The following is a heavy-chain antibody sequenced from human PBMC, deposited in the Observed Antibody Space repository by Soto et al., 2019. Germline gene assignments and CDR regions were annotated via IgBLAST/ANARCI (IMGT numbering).Heavy chain of an antibody. J-gene: IGHJ4*02. CDR2: IFYNGST. Sequence: QVQLHESGPGLVKTSETLSLTCTVSGGSVSSGSYYWSWIRQPPGKGLELIGYIFYNGSTNYNPSLKSQVTMSVDTSRDQFSLRLSSVTAPDTAFYYCAGGVTMLTGFDYWGQGSLVTVSS. D-gene: IGHD3-10*02. CDR1: GGSVSSGSYY. V-gene: IGHV4-61*01. CDR3: AGGVTMLTGFDY.